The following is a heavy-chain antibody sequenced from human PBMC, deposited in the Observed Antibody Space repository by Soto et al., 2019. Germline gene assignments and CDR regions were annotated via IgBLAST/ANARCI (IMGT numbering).Heavy chain of an antibody. D-gene: IGHD3-22*01. J-gene: IGHJ5*02. Sequence: SVKVSCKASGGTFSSYAISWVRQAPGQGLEWMGGIIPIFGTANYAQKFQGRVTITADESTSTAYMELSSLRSEDTAVYYCAFSTPYYYDSSGYYGNWFDPWGQGTLVTAPQ. CDR2: IIPIFGTA. CDR1: GGTFSSYA. CDR3: AFSTPYYYDSSGYYGNWFDP. V-gene: IGHV1-69*13.